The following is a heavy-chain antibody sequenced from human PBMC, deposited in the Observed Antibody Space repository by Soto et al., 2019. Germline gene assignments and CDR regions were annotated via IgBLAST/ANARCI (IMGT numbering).Heavy chain of an antibody. D-gene: IGHD3-3*01. V-gene: IGHV3-15*07. J-gene: IGHJ5*02. CDR1: GFTFSNAG. CDR3: TTVLDDFWSGYYT. Sequence: AGGSLRLSCAASGFTFSNAGMNWVRQAPGKGLEWVGRIKSKTDGGTTDYAAPVKGRFTISRDDSKNTLYLQMNSLKTEDTAVYYCTTVLDDFWSGYYTWGQGTLLTISS. CDR2: IKSKTDGGTT.